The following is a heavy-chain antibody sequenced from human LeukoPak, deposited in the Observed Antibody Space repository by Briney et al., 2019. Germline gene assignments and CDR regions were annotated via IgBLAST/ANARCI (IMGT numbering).Heavy chain of an antibody. D-gene: IGHD6-13*01. CDR2: INHSGST. CDR1: GGSFSGYY. V-gene: IGHV4-34*01. J-gene: IGHJ6*02. CDR3: ARKSWYANYYYGVDV. Sequence: PSETLSLTCAVYGGSFSGYYWSWIRQPPGKGLEWIGEINHSGSTNYNPSLKSRVTISVDTSKNQFSLKLSSVTAADTAVYYCARKSWYANYYYGVDVWGQGTTVTVSS.